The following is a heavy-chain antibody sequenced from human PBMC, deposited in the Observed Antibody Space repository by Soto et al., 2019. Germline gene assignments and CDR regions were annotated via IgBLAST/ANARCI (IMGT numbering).Heavy chain of an antibody. CDR2: IYYSGST. J-gene: IGHJ4*02. D-gene: IGHD3-16*01. CDR1: GGSISSYY. Sequence: QVQLQESGPGLVKPSETLSLTCTVSGGSISSYYWSWIRQPPGKGLEWIGYIYYSGSTNYNPSLKSRVTISLDTSKTQFSLKLSSVTAADTAVYYCARRYVSAVDYWGQGTLVTVSS. CDR3: ARRYVSAVDY. V-gene: IGHV4-59*08.